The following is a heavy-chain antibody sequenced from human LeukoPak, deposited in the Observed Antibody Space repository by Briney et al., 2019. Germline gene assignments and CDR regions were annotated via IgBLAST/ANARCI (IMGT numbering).Heavy chain of an antibody. CDR1: GFTFSTYC. CDR2: INQGGSEK. CDR3: ARDVGDL. J-gene: IGHJ4*02. V-gene: IGHV3-7*01. D-gene: IGHD2-21*02. Sequence: GGSLRPSCAPSGFTFSTYCMGWVRQAPGKGLEWLANINQGGSEKYYVDSVKGRFTISRDNAKNSLFLQMNSLRAEDTAVYYCARDVGDLWGQGTLVTVSS.